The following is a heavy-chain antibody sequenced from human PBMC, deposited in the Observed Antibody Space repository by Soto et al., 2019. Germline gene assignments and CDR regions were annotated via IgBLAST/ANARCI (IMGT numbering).Heavy chain of an antibody. V-gene: IGHV1-18*01. Sequence: QVQLVQSGAEVKKPGASVKVSCKASGYTFSSYGISWVRQAPGQGLEWMGWISGYNGNTNYAQRLQGRVTMTTDTSTNTAYMELRSLRSDDTAVYYCARDWDRITIFGVVIPLDYWGQGTLVTASS. CDR1: GYTFSSYG. D-gene: IGHD3-3*01. CDR3: ARDWDRITIFGVVIPLDY. J-gene: IGHJ4*02. CDR2: ISGYNGNT.